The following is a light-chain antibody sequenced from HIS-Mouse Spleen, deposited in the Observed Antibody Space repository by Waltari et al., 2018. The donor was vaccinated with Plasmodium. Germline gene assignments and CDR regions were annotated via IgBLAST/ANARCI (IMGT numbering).Light chain of an antibody. CDR1: SSNLGSTY. CDR2: RNN. J-gene: IGLJ2*01. CDR3: AAWDDSLSGPV. Sequence: QSVLTQPPSASGTPGQRVPLPCSGSSSNLGSTYVYWYQQLPGTAPKLLIYRNNQRPSGVPDRFSGSKSGTSASLAISGLRSEDEADYYCAAWDDSLSGPVFGGGTKLTVL. V-gene: IGLV1-47*01.